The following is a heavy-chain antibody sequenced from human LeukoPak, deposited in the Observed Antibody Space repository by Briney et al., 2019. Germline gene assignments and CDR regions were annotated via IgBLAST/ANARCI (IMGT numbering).Heavy chain of an antibody. CDR1: GFTFTDWW. V-gene: IGHV3-7*01. D-gene: IGHD6-13*01. CDR2: IKPDGSDK. CDR3: ARGGYSSSWYWVY. J-gene: IGHJ4*02. Sequence: GGSLRLSCAASGFTFTDWWMTWVRHLPGKGLEWVANIKPDGSDKYYVDSVKGRFTISRDNAQNSLYLRMNSLRAEDTAVYYCARGGYSSSWYWVYWGQGTLVTVSS.